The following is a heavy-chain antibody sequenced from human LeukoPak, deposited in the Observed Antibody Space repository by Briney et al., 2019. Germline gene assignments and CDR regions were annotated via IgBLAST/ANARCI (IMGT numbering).Heavy chain of an antibody. V-gene: IGHV4-31*03. D-gene: IGHD3-3*01. CDR2: IYYSGST. Sequence: PSQTLSPTCTVSGGSISSGGYYWSWIRQHPGKGLELIRYIYYSGSTYYNPSLKSRVTISVDTSKNQFSLKLSSVTAADTAVYYCARVDYDFWSDYYVAFDIWGQGTMVTVSS. CDR1: GGSISSGGYY. CDR3: ARVDYDFWSDYYVAFDI. J-gene: IGHJ3*02.